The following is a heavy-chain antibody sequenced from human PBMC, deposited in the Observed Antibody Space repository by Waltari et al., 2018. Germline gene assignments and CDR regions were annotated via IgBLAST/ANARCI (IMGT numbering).Heavy chain of an antibody. CDR2: ISSSGITL. V-gene: IGHV3-48*03. D-gene: IGHD3-9*01. J-gene: IGHJ3*02. CDR3: ARNRYDAFDI. CDR1: GFTLSSYE. Sequence: EVQLVESGGGLVQPGGSLRLSCAASGFTLSSYEMNGVRQAPGKGLDVFSYISSSGITLYYAASVKGRFTISTDNAKNSLYLQMNSLRAEDTAVYYCARNRYDAFDIWGQGTMVTVSS.